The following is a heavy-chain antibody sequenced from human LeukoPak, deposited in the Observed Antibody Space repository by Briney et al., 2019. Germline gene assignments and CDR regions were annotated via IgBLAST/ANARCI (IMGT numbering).Heavy chain of an antibody. CDR1: GFTFSSYA. CDR2: ISGSGGST. J-gene: IGHJ4*02. CDR3: AKESTLSGWPYYFDY. V-gene: IGHV3-23*01. D-gene: IGHD6-19*01. Sequence: GGSLRLSCAASGFTFSSYAMSWVRQAPGKGLEWVSAISGSGGSTYYADSVKGRFTISRDNSKNTLYLQTNSLRAEDTAVYYCAKESTLSGWPYYFDYWGQGTLVTVSS.